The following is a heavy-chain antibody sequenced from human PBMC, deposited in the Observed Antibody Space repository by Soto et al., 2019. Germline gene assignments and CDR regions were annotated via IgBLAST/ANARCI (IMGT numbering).Heavy chain of an antibody. CDR3: ARAHYGDYGYGMDV. Sequence: QLQLQESGSGLVKPSQTLSLTCAVSGGSIGSGGYSWSWIRQPPGKGLEWMGYIYHSGYTYCNPSLEIRVTISVDRSKNQFSLKLSSVTAADTAVYYCARAHYGDYGYGMDVWGQGTTVTVSS. V-gene: IGHV4-30-2*01. D-gene: IGHD4-17*01. J-gene: IGHJ6*02. CDR2: IYHSGYT. CDR1: GGSIGSGGYS.